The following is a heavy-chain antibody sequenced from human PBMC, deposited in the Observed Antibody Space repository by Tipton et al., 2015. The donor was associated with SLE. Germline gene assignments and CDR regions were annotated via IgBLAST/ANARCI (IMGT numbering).Heavy chain of an antibody. Sequence: LRLSCTVSGDSISTYYWTWIRQPPGKGLEWIGYMYYSGGTNYNPSLESRVSISLDTSKNQFSLKLSSVSAADTAVYYCARANGIVGGQVPYWYFDLWGRGTLVTVSS. D-gene: IGHD1-26*01. CDR1: GDSISTYY. CDR2: MYYSGGT. J-gene: IGHJ2*01. CDR3: ARANGIVGGQVPYWYFDL. V-gene: IGHV4-59*01.